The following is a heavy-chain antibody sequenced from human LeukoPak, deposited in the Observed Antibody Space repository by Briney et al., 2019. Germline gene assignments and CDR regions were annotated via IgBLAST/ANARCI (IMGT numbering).Heavy chain of an antibody. CDR1: GGSIGSYY. CDR3: ARDGSSWTPNNYFDY. CDR2: IYTSGST. V-gene: IGHV4-4*07. Sequence: SETLSLTCTVSGGSIGSYYWSWIRQPAGKGLEWIGRIYTSGSTNYNPSLKSRVTMSVDTSKNQFSLKLSSVTAADTAVYYCARDGSSWTPNNYFDYWGQGTLVTVSS. J-gene: IGHJ4*02. D-gene: IGHD6-13*01.